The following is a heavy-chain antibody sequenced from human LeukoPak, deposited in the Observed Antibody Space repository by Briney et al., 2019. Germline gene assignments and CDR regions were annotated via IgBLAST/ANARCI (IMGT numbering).Heavy chain of an antibody. D-gene: IGHD3-22*01. J-gene: IGHJ4*02. CDR3: ARIVVVIRGGGDYFDY. CDR2: ISYDGSNK. Sequence: GRSLRLSCAASGFTFSSYAMHWVRQAPGKGLEWVAVISYDGSNKYYADSVKGRFTISRDNPKNTLYLQMNSLRAEDTAVYYCARIVVVIRGGGDYFDYWGQGTLVTVSS. CDR1: GFTFSSYA. V-gene: IGHV3-30-3*01.